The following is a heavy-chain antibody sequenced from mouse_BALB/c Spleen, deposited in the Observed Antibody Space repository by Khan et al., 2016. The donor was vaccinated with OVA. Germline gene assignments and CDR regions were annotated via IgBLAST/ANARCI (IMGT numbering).Heavy chain of an antibody. CDR3: ARSQGNCFLDH. V-gene: IGHV9-1*02. CDR2: ISTYTGQS. J-gene: IGHJ2*01. Sequence: QIQLVQSGPELKRPGETVTISCKASRYTLTDYGMNWVKQAPGKGLQWMGWISTYTGQSTYADAFKGRFAFSLEASATTVFLQINNLTNEDMATYAFARSQGNCFLDHWGQGTTLTVSS. CDR1: RYTLTDYG. D-gene: IGHD2-1*01.